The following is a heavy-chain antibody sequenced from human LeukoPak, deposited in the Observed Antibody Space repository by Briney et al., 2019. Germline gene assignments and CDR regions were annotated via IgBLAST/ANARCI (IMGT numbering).Heavy chain of an antibody. CDR2: NNPNSGGT. Sequence: ASVKVSCKASGYTFTGYYMHWVRQAPGQGLEWMGWNNPNSGGTNYAQKFQGRVTMTRDTSISTAYMELSRLRSDDTAVYYCARDLGYYGSGSYSPYYYYGMDVWGQGTTVTVSS. V-gene: IGHV1-2*02. J-gene: IGHJ6*02. CDR3: ARDLGYYGSGSYSPYYYYGMDV. D-gene: IGHD3-10*01. CDR1: GYTFTGYY.